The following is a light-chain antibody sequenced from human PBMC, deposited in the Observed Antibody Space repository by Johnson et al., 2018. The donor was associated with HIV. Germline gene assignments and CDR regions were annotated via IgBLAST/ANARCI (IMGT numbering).Light chain of an antibody. CDR1: SSNIGNNY. CDR3: GTWDSSLSVGGYV. Sequence: QSVLTQPPSVSAAPGQKVTISCSGSSSNIGNNYVSWYQQLPGTAPRIVTYDNNKRPSGIPDRFSGSKSGTSATLGITGLQTGDEADYYCGTWDSSLSVGGYVFGTGTKVTVL. J-gene: IGLJ1*01. CDR2: DNN. V-gene: IGLV1-51*01.